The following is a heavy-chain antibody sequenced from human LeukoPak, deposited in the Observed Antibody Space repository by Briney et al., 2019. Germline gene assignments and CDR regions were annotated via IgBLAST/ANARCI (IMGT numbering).Heavy chain of an antibody. D-gene: IGHD3-10*01. Sequence: GGSLRLSCAASGFFFNTYWMHRVRRAPGKGLVWVSRINSDGSKTSHADSVKGRFTISRDNAKNTLYLQMNGLRAEDTAVYYCAREGSLEYYFDYWGRGTLVTVSS. CDR3: AREGSLEYYFDY. CDR1: GFFFNTYW. V-gene: IGHV3-74*01. J-gene: IGHJ4*02. CDR2: INSDGSKT.